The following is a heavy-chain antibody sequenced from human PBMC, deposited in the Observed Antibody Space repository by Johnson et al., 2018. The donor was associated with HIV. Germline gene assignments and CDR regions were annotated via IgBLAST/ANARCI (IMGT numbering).Heavy chain of an antibody. Sequence: QVQLVESGGGVVQPGRSLRLSCAASGFIFSNYGMHWVRQAPGKGLEWVAIISYDGTNKYYADSMKGRFTISRDNSKSTLYLEMNSLRAEDTAVYHCAKDLGGAHSSPRAFDIWGQGTMVTVSS. D-gene: IGHD6-13*01. CDR2: ISYDGTNK. V-gene: IGHV3-30*18. J-gene: IGHJ3*02. CDR1: GFIFSNYG. CDR3: AKDLGGAHSSPRAFDI.